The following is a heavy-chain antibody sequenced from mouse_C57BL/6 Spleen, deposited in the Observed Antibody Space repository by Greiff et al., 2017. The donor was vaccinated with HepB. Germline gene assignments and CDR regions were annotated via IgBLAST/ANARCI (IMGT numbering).Heavy chain of an antibody. CDR2: INPNNGAT. Sequence: EVQLQQPGPELVKPGASVKLSCKASGYTFTDYNMHWVKQSTGQGLEWIGVINPNNGATSYNQKFKGKATLTVDQSSSTAYMQLNSLTSEDSAVYYCAGDYYDYDWFAYWGQGTLVTVSA. V-gene: IGHV1-39*01. CDR3: AGDYYDYDWFAY. CDR1: GYTFTDYN. D-gene: IGHD2-4*01. J-gene: IGHJ3*01.